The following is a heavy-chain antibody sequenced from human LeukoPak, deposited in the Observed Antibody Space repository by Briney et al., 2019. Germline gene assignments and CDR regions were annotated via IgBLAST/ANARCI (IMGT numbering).Heavy chain of an antibody. CDR3: ARGWDYYGSGSYLPDY. CDR2: ISSSSSYI. Sequence: PGGSLRLSCAASGFTFSSYSMNWVRQAPGKGLEWVSSISSSSSYIYYADSGKGRFTISRDNAKNSLYLQMNSLRAEDTAVYYCARGWDYYGSGSYLPDYWGQGTLVTVSS. D-gene: IGHD3-10*01. CDR1: GFTFSSYS. V-gene: IGHV3-21*01. J-gene: IGHJ4*02.